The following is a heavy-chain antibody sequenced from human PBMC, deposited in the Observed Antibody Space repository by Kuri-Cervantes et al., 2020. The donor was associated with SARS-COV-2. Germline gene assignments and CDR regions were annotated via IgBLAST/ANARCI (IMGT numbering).Heavy chain of an antibody. CDR3: ARAYGFLRYIYYMDV. D-gene: IGHD4-17*01. CDR2: VNHRGST. V-gene: IGHV4-34*01. J-gene: IGHJ6*03. Sequence: SQTLSLTCAFYGESFSGYYWNWIRQSPGKGLEWIGEVNHRGSTNYNPSLKSRVTISVDTSSKQFSLNLSSVTVADTAVYYCARAYGFLRYIYYMDVWGGGTTVTVSS. CDR1: GESFSGYY.